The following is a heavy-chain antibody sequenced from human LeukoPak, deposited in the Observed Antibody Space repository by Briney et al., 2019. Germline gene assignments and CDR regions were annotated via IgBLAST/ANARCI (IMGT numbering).Heavy chain of an antibody. CDR1: GGTFSNYA. D-gene: IGHD1-7*01. CDR2: IIPIFGIA. CDR3: AGSGTTVSDSFDI. V-gene: IGHV1-69*10. J-gene: IGHJ3*02. Sequence: GASAKVSCKASGGTFSNYAISWVRQAPGQGLEWMGGIIPIFGIANYAQSFQGRVSITADKSTTTTYMELNSLTSEDTAVYYCAGSGTTVSDSFDIWGQGTMVTVSS.